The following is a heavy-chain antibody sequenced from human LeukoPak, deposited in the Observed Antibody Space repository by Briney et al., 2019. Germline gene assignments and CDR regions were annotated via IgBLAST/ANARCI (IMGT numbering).Heavy chain of an antibody. J-gene: IGHJ3*02. CDR2: INPSGGST. CDR3: AREGEMADYTGVSIPPHDAFDI. V-gene: IGHV1-46*01. CDR1: GYTFTSYY. D-gene: IGHD5-24*01. Sequence: ASVKVSCKASGYTFTSYYMHWVRQAPGQGLEWMGIINPSGGSTSYAQKFQGRVTMTRDTSTSTVYMELSSLRSEDTAVYYCAREGEMADYTGVSIPPHDAFDIWGQGTMVTVSS.